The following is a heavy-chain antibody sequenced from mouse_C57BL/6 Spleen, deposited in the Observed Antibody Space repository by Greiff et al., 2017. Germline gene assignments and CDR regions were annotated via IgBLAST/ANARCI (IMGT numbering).Heavy chain of an antibody. Sequence: QVQLQQPGAELVKPGASVKMSCKASGYTFTSYWITWVKQRPGQGLEWIGDIYPGSGSTNYNEKFKSKATLTVATSSSTAYMQLSSLTSVDSAVYYCARDGNWYFGVWGTGTTVTVSS. CDR3: ARDGNWYFGV. J-gene: IGHJ1*03. D-gene: IGHD2-1*01. CDR1: GYTFTSYW. V-gene: IGHV1-55*01. CDR2: IYPGSGST.